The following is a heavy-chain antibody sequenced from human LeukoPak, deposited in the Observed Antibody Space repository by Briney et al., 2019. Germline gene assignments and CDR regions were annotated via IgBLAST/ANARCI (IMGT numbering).Heavy chain of an antibody. D-gene: IGHD3-9*01. CDR1: GFTFSSYG. CDR3: ARGHYDVLAASYKWTPDY. V-gene: IGHV3-30*03. Sequence: PGRSLRLSCAASGFTFSSYGMHWVRQAPGKGLEWVAVISYDGSNKYYADSVKGRFTISRDNSKNTLYLQMNSLRAEDTAVYYCARGHYDVLAASYKWTPDYWGQGTLVTVSS. J-gene: IGHJ4*02. CDR2: ISYDGSNK.